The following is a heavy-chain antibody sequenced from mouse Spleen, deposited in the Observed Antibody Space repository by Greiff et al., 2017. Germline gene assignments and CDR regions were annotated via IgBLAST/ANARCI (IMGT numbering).Heavy chain of an antibody. J-gene: IGHJ2*01. CDR2: IYPGSGNT. CDR3: ARGGYYYGSSYPDY. V-gene: IGHV1-76*01. Sequence: VQLVESGPELVKPGASVKLSCKASGYTFTDYYINWVKQRPGQGLEWIARIYPGSGNTYYNEKFKGKATLTAEKSSSTAYMQLSSLTSEDSAVYFCARGGYYYGSSYPDYWGQGTTLTVSS. D-gene: IGHD1-1*01. CDR1: GYTFTDYY.